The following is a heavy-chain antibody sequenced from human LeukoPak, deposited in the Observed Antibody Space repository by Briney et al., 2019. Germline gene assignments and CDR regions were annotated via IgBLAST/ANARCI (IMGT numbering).Heavy chain of an antibody. CDR2: ISRDSNII. D-gene: IGHD1-26*01. J-gene: IGHJ4*02. CDR1: GFIFSRDS. Sequence: GGSLRLSCAASGFIFSRDSMNWVRQAPGKGLEWISYISRDSNIIFYADSVKGRFTISRDNSKNTLYLQMNSLRAEDTAVYYCAKDTDSGSYDYWGQGTLVTVSS. V-gene: IGHV3-48*01. CDR3: AKDTDSGSYDY.